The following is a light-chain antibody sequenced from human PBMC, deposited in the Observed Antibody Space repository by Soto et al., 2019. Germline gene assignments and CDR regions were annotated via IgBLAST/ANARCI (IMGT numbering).Light chain of an antibody. V-gene: IGKV3-15*01. Sequence: EIVLTHSPVTLSLSQVERATLSFLASQSVSSNYLAWYQQKPGQAHRILIYGAYTRATGIPARFSGSGSGTEFTLTISSMQSEDFAVYYCQQYHSWHPTFGNGPTGAIK. J-gene: IGKJ1*01. CDR1: QSVSSN. CDR2: GAY. CDR3: QQYHSWHPT.